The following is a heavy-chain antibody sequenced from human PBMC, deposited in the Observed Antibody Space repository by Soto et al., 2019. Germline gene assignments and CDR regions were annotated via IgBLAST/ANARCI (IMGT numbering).Heavy chain of an antibody. J-gene: IGHJ4*02. V-gene: IGHV1-18*04. CDR3: ARLRAVDWYYYGSSGYRDFDY. D-gene: IGHD3-22*01. CDR2: ISAYNGNT. CDR1: GYTFTSYG. Sequence: ASVKVSCKASGYTFTSYGISWVRQAPGQGLEWMGWISAYNGNTNYAQKLQGRVTMTTDTSTSTAYMELRSLRSDDTAVYYCARLRAVDWYYYGSSGYRDFDYWGQGTLVTVSS.